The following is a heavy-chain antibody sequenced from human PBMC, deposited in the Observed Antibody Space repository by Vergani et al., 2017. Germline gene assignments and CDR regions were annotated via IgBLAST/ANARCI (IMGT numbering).Heavy chain of an antibody. V-gene: IGHV3-23*01. D-gene: IGHD1-20*01. CDR1: VFIFSTYA. Sequence: EVQLLESGGDLVQPGGSLSLSCTASVFIFSTYATSWVRQAPGKGMEWVSGISSSGAPTYYADSVKGRVNISRDNSKNTLYLQMNSLKVEDTAVYYCGRAYGGYDWFDYWGQRTLVTVSS. J-gene: IGHJ4*01. CDR2: ISSSGAPT. CDR3: GRAYGGYDWFDY.